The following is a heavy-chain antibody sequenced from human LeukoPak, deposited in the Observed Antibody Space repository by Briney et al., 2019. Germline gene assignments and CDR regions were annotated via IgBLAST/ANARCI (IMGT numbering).Heavy chain of an antibody. D-gene: IGHD2-21*01. CDR2: ISGTGGAT. V-gene: IGHV3-23*01. Sequence: HTGGSLRLSCVASGFSFGNYAMSWVRQAPGKGLQWVSQISGTGGATWYAGFARDRFTISRDNSKKTLYLQMSGLRVEDTAMYYCVKDPRDTYGTNWFVSWGQGTLLIVSS. CDR3: VKDPRDTYGTNWFVS. CDR1: GFSFGNYA. J-gene: IGHJ5*01.